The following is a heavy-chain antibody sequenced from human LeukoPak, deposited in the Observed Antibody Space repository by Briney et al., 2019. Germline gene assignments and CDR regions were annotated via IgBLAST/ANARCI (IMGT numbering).Heavy chain of an antibody. Sequence: PSETLSLTCTVSGGSISSSNWWSWVRQPPGKGLEWIGEIYHSGSTNYNPSLKSRVTISVDKSKNQFSLKLSSVTAADTAVYYCARVESLIAEGCFDYWGQGTLVTVSS. J-gene: IGHJ4*02. CDR3: ARVESLIAEGCFDY. V-gene: IGHV4-4*02. CDR1: GGSISSSNW. D-gene: IGHD2-21*01. CDR2: IYHSGST.